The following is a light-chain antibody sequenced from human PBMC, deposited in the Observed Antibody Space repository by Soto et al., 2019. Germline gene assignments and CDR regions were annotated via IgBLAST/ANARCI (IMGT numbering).Light chain of an antibody. CDR2: DAS. CDR1: QSISNY. J-gene: IGKJ5*01. Sequence: EIVLTQSPATLSLSPGERASLSCRASQSISNYLAWYQQKPGQAPRLLIYDASTRATGIPARFSGSGSGTDFTLTISSLEPEDFAVYYCQQRNNWPPRITFGHGTRLEIK. CDR3: QQRNNWPPRIT. V-gene: IGKV3-11*01.